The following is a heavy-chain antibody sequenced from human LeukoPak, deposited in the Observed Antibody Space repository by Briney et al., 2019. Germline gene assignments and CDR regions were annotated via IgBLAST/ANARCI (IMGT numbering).Heavy chain of an antibody. CDR1: GGTFSSYA. D-gene: IGHD2-2*01. V-gene: IGHV1-69*06. CDR2: IIPIFGTA. Sequence: SVKVSCKASGGTFSSYAISWVRQAPGQGLEWMGGIIPIFGTANYAQKLQGRVTITADKSTSTAYMELSSLRSEDTAVYYCARGLGIVVVPAAKDYYYYYMDVWGKGTTVTVSS. J-gene: IGHJ6*03. CDR3: ARGLGIVVVPAAKDYYYYYMDV.